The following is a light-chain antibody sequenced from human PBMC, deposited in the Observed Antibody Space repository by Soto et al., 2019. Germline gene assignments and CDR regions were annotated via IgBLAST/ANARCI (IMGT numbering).Light chain of an antibody. J-gene: IGLJ3*02. Sequence: QPVLTQPPSVSRAPGQTITMSCTGSGSNVGASYDVHWYQVLPGAGPRLLIYKNNNRPSGVPDRFSGSKSGTSASLAITGLRAEDEADYYCQSYDNILSGPLFGGGTKLTVL. CDR1: GSNVGASYD. CDR2: KNN. V-gene: IGLV1-40*01. CDR3: QSYDNILSGPL.